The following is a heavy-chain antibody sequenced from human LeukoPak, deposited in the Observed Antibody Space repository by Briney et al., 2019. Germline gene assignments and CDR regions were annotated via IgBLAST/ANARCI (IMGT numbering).Heavy chain of an antibody. CDR2: IYSGGST. Sequence: PGGSLRLSCAASGFTVSRNYMSWVRQAPGKGLEWVSVIYSGGSTYYADSVKGRFTISRDNSKNTLYLQMNSLRAEDTAVYYCARDLGERRFGEFYFDYWGQGTLVTVSS. CDR3: ARDLGERRFGEFYFDY. D-gene: IGHD3-10*01. V-gene: IGHV3-53*05. CDR1: GFTVSRNY. J-gene: IGHJ4*02.